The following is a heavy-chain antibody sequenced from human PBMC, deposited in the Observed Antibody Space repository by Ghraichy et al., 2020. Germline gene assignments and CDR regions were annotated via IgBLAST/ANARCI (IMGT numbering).Heavy chain of an antibody. D-gene: IGHD1-20*01. V-gene: IGHV3-23*01. J-gene: IGHJ4*02. Sequence: GGSLRLSCAASGFTFSSYAMSWVRQAPGKGLEWVSAISGSGGSTYYADSVKGRFTISRDNSKNTLYLQMNSLRAEDTAVYYCAKDEVAILPKYNWNPPPVYWGQGTLVTVSS. CDR2: ISGSGGST. CDR3: AKDEVAILPKYNWNPPPVY. CDR1: GFTFSSYA.